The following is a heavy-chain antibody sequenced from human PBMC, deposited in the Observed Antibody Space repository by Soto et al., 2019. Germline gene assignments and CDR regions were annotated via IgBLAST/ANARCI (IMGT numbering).Heavy chain of an antibody. CDR1: GYSFTSYW. V-gene: IGHV5-51*01. D-gene: IGHD3-10*01. CDR2: IYPGDSDT. Sequence: GESLKISCKGSGYSFTSYWIGWVRQMPGKGLEWMGIIYPGDSDTRYSPSFQGQVTISADKSTSTAYLQWSSLKASDTAMYYCARYSPSYYGSGSYWYYFDYWGQGTLVTVSS. CDR3: ARYSPSYYGSGSYWYYFDY. J-gene: IGHJ4*02.